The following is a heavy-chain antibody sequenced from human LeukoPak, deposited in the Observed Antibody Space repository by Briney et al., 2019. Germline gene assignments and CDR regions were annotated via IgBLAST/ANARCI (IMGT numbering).Heavy chain of an antibody. CDR1: GFTFSSYA. Sequence: GGSLRLSCAASGFTFSSYAMSWVRQAPGKGLEWVSDINGSGGSTYYADSVKGRFTISRDNSKNTLYLQMNSLRAEDTAVYYCAKRIQSALATGYWGQGTLVTVSS. CDR2: INGSGGST. V-gene: IGHV3-23*01. CDR3: AKRIQSALATGY. J-gene: IGHJ4*02. D-gene: IGHD5-18*01.